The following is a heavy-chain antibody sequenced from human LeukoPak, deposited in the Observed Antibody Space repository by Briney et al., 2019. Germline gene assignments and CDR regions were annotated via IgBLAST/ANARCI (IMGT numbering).Heavy chain of an antibody. D-gene: IGHD3-22*01. V-gene: IGHV3-7*01. J-gene: IGHJ4*02. Sequence: PGGSLRLSCAASGFTFSSYWMSWVRQAPGKGLEWVANIKQDGSEKYYVDSVKGRFTISRDNAKNSLYLQMNSLRAEDTAVYYCARDPLYDSSGYYLLWGQGTLVTVSS. CDR3: ARDPLYDSSGYYLL. CDR2: IKQDGSEK. CDR1: GFTFSSYW.